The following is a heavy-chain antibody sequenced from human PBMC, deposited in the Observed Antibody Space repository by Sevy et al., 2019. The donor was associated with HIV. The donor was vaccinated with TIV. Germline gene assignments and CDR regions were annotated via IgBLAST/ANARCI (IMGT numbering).Heavy chain of an antibody. D-gene: IGHD3-16*01. Sequence: ASVKVSCKPSGYTFTTFGINWVRQAPGQGLEWMAWINIYNGNTIYAQNLQGRVTLTRDTSTNPAYMELGSLTSDDTAVYYCARMRNLGEPSDPWGQGALVTVSS. CDR2: INIYNGNT. J-gene: IGHJ5*02. CDR1: GYTFTTFG. V-gene: IGHV1-18*01. CDR3: ARMRNLGEPSDP.